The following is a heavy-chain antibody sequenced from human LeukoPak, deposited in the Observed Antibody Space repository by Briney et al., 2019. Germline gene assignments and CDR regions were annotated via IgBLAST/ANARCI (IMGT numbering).Heavy chain of an antibody. CDR2: IYYSGST. J-gene: IGHJ3*02. CDR1: GGSISSYY. Sequence: SETLSLTCTVSGGSISSYYWSWIRQPPGKGLEWIGYIYYSGSTNYNPSLKSRVTISVDTSKNQFSLKLSSVTAADTAVYYCARDFEAYSSGWRSAAFDIWGQGTMVTVSS. CDR3: ARDFEAYSSGWRSAAFDI. D-gene: IGHD6-19*01. V-gene: IGHV4-59*12.